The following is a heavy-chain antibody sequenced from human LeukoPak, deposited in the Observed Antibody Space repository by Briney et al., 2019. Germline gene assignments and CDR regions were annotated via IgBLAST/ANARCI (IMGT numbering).Heavy chain of an antibody. CDR3: ARDRKIGVVVTAIPDYYYMDV. D-gene: IGHD2-21*02. V-gene: IGHV1-69*06. J-gene: IGHJ6*03. CDR1: GGTFSSYA. Sequence: ASVKVSCKASGGTFSSYAISWVRQAPGQGLEWIGGIIPIFGTANYAQKFQGRVTITADKSTSTAYMELSSLRSEDTAVYYCARDRKIGVVVTAIPDYYYMDVWGKGTTVTVSS. CDR2: IIPIFGTA.